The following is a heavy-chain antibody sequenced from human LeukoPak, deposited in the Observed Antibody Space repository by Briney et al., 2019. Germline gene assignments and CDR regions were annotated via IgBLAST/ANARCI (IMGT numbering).Heavy chain of an antibody. V-gene: IGHV4-38-2*02. CDR1: GYSISSGYY. J-gene: IGHJ3*02. Sequence: SETLSLTCTVSGYSISSGYYWGWLRQPPGRGLEWIGTIYHSGSTYYNPSLKSRVTISVDTSKNQFSLKLSSVTAADTAVYYCARASTNDAFDIWGQGTMVTVSS. CDR3: ARASTNDAFDI. CDR2: IYHSGST. D-gene: IGHD1-26*01.